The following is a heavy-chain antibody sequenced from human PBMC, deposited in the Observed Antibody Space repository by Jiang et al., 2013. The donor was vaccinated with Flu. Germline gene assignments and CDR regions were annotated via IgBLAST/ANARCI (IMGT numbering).Heavy chain of an antibody. D-gene: IGHD4-17*01. CDR3: ARDADPYGDYDWRWGWFDP. Sequence: SGPGLVKPSETLSLTCTVSGGSISSHYWSWIRQPPGKGLEWIGYIYYSGSTNYNPSLKSRVTISVDTSKNQFSLKLSSVTAADTAVYYCARDADPYGDYDWRWGWFDPGAREPWSPSPQ. J-gene: IGHJ5*02. CDR2: IYYSGST. V-gene: IGHV4-59*11. CDR1: GGSISSHY.